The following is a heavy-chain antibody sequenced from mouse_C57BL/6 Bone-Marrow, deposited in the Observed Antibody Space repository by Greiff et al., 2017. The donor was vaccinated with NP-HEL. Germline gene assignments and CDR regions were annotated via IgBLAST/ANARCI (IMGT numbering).Heavy chain of an antibody. CDR2: ISSGSSTI. D-gene: IGHD2-2*01. CDR3: ARHYGYDRWYFDV. J-gene: IGHJ1*03. CDR1: GFTFSDYG. V-gene: IGHV5-17*01. Sequence: DVMLVESGGGLVKPGGSLKLSCAASGFTFSDYGMHWVRQAPEKGLEWVAYISSGSSTIYYADTVKGRFTISRDNAKNTLFLQMTSLRSEDTAMYYCARHYGYDRWYFDVWGTGTTVTVSS.